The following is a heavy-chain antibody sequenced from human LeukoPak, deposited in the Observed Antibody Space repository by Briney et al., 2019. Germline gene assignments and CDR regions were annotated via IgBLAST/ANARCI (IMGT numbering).Heavy chain of an antibody. CDR2: ISYDGSNE. CDR1: GFTFSSYV. J-gene: IGHJ4*02. CDR3: AKDREYSGSWSAPFDY. V-gene: IGHV3-30*04. D-gene: IGHD6-13*01. Sequence: GGSLRLSCAASGFTFSSYVMHWVRQAPGKGLEWVAIISYDGSNEYYADSVKGRFTISRDNSKNTLYLQMNSLRAEDTAVYYCAKDREYSGSWSAPFDYWGQGTLVTVSS.